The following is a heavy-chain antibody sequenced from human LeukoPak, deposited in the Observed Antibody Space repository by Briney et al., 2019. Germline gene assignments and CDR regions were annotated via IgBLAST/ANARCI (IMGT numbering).Heavy chain of an antibody. Sequence: GGSLRLSCAASRFTFSSYAMTSVRQAPGKGLEWVSTISDSGVSTYYALSVEGRFTISRDNSENTPYLQMNSLRAEDTALYYCAKVEGLWYFDLWGRGTLVTVSS. CDR3: AKVEGLWYFDL. J-gene: IGHJ2*01. CDR1: RFTFSSYA. V-gene: IGHV3-23*01. CDR2: ISDSGVST. D-gene: IGHD1-1*01.